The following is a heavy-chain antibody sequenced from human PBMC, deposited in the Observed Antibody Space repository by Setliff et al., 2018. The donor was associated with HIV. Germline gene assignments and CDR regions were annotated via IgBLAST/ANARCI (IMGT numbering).Heavy chain of an antibody. CDR2: IVPIFGPG. D-gene: IGHD3-3*01. CDR3: AREVREYRHFDKTYYTYMDV. Sequence: SVKVSCKASGGPFATYAINCVRQDPGQGLEWMGRIVPIFGPGDYAQTFEGRITIMADRSTTTVHMELSGLTSDDTDMYYCAREVREYRHFDKTYYTYMDVWGKGTTVTVSS. V-gene: IGHV1-69*06. CDR1: GGPFATYA. J-gene: IGHJ6*04.